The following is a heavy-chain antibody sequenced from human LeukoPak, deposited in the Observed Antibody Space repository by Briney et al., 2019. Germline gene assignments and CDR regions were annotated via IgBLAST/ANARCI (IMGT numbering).Heavy chain of an antibody. CDR1: GFTFGDYA. J-gene: IGHJ3*02. CDR3: TSFYYYGSGSYYNVYGAFDI. CDR2: IRSKAYGGTT. D-gene: IGHD3-10*01. V-gene: IGHV3-49*04. Sequence: GGSLRLSCTASGFTFGDYAMCWVRQAPGKGLEWVGFIRSKAYGGTTEYAASVKGRFTISRDDSKSIAYLQMNSLKTEDTAVYYCTSFYYYGSGSYYNVYGAFDIWGQGTMVTVSS.